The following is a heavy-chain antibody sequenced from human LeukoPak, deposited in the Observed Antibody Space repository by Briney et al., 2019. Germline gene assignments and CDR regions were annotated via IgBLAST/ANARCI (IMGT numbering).Heavy chain of an antibody. CDR3: GGSGDCIAYRGDDDY. CDR2: ISSSSSYI. J-gene: IGHJ4*02. CDR1: GFTFSSYS. V-gene: IGHV3-21*01. Sequence: GGSLRLSCAASGFTFSSYSMNWVRQAPGKGLEWVSSISSSSSYIYYADSVKGRFTISRDNAKNSLYLQMNSLRAEDTAVYYCGGSGDCIAYRGDDDYWGQGTLVTVSS. D-gene: IGHD2-21*02.